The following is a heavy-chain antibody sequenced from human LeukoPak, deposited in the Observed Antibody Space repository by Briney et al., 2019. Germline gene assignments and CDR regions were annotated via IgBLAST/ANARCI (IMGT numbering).Heavy chain of an antibody. CDR1: AFTFGGYG. D-gene: IGHD1-14*01. CDR2: IAYDGSRA. J-gene: IGHJ4*02. CDR3: TRYNNDHFDY. Sequence: RRSLRLSCAGSAFTFGGYGIHWFRQTPGKVREWVAVIAYDGSRAFYADSVKGRFTISRDNSKNTMSVQMDDLRAEDTAVYYCTRYNNDHFDYWGQGTLVTVSS. V-gene: IGHV3-33*01.